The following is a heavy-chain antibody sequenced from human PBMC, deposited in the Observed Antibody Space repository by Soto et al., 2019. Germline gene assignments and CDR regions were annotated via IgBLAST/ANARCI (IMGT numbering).Heavy chain of an antibody. CDR2: INAGNGNT. CDR1: GYTFTSYD. Sequence: ASVKVSCKASGYTFTSYDMHWVRQAPGQRLEWMGWINAGNGNTKYSQKFQGRVTITTDTSASTAYMELRSLRPDDTAVYYCARDLDAAFDIWGQGTMVTVSS. J-gene: IGHJ3*02. CDR3: ARDLDAAFDI. V-gene: IGHV1-3*01.